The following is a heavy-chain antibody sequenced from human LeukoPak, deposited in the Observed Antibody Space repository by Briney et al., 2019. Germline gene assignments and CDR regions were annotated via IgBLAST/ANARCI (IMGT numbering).Heavy chain of an antibody. CDR1: GGSISSYY. CDR3: AREVPYYYGSGSYYV. J-gene: IGHJ4*02. Sequence: SETLSLTCTVSGGSISSYYWSWIRQPPGKGLEWIGYIYYSGSTNYNPSLKSRVTILVDTSKNQFSLKLSSVTAADTAVYYCAREVPYYYGSGSYYVWGQGTLVTVSS. CDR2: IYYSGST. V-gene: IGHV4-59*01. D-gene: IGHD3-10*01.